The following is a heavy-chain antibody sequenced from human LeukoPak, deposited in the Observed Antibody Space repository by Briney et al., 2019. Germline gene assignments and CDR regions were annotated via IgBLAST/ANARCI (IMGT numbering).Heavy chain of an antibody. CDR3: ARAPSYYYDSSGYQSIDY. Sequence: ASVKVSCKASGYTFTSYYMHWVRQAPGQGLEWMGIINPTTGDTTYAQKFQGRVTMTRDTSISTAYMELSRLRSDDTAVYYCARAPSYYYDSSGYQSIDYWGQGTLVTVSS. CDR2: INPTTGDT. J-gene: IGHJ4*02. V-gene: IGHV1-2*02. CDR1: GYTFTSYY. D-gene: IGHD3-22*01.